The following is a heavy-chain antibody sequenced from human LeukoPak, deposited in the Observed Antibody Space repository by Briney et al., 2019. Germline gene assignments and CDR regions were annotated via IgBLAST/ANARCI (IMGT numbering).Heavy chain of an antibody. Sequence: SVKVSCKSSGGTFSSYAIIWVRQAPGQGLEWMGGIIPIFGTANYAQKFQGRVTITADESTSTAYMELSSLRSEDTAVYYCARAIMITFGGVIVPYYFDYWGQGTLVTVSS. V-gene: IGHV1-69*13. CDR1: GGTFSSYA. CDR2: IIPIFGTA. CDR3: ARAIMITFGGVIVPYYFDY. D-gene: IGHD3-16*02. J-gene: IGHJ4*02.